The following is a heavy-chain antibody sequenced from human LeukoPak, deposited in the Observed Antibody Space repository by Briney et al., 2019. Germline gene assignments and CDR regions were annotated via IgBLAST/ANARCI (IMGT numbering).Heavy chain of an antibody. J-gene: IGHJ4*02. D-gene: IGHD4-17*01. CDR2: MNPNSGNT. V-gene: IGHV1-8*01. CDR1: GYTFTSYD. CDR3: ARGSPVVGDYVNYFDY. Sequence: ASVKVSCKASGYTFTSYDINWLRQATGQGLEWMGWMNPNSGNTGYAQKFQGRVTMTRNTSISTAYMELSSLRSEDTAVYYCARGSPVVGDYVNYFDYWGQGTLVTVSS.